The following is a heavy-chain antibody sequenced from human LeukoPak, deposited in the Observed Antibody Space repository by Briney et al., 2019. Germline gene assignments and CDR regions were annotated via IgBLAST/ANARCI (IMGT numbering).Heavy chain of an antibody. J-gene: IGHJ6*02. CDR3: ASGIPGFYYYYGMDV. CDR1: GFTFSSYS. V-gene: IGHV3-48*04. CDR2: ISSSGSTI. Sequence: PGGSLRLSCAASGFTFSSYSMNWVRQAPGKGLEWVSYISSSGSTIYYADSVKGRFTISRDNAKNSLYLQMNSLRAEDTAVYYCASGIPGFYYYYGMDVWGQGTTVTVSS. D-gene: IGHD1-14*01.